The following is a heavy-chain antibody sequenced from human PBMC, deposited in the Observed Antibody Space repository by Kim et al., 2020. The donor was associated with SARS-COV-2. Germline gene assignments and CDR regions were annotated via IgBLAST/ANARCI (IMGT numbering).Heavy chain of an antibody. CDR1: GFTFSTYW. CDR2: IKQDGSEQ. J-gene: IGHJ5*02. V-gene: IGHV3-7*03. CDR3: ARVCGMGWFDP. Sequence: GGSLRLSCAASGFTFSTYWMGWVRQAPGKGLEWVANIKQDGSEQKYVESVKGRFTISRDNAKNSLYLQLNSLRAEDTAVYYCARVCGMGWFDPWGQGALV. D-gene: IGHD1-26*01.